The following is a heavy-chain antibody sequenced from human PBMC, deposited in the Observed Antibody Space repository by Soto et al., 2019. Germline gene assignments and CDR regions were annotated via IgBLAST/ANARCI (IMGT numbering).Heavy chain of an antibody. CDR1: GFTFSSYG. V-gene: IGHV3-30*18. CDR3: AKDRGRGPKIVVVPAAIQVGYYYYGMDV. CDR2: ISYDGSNK. Sequence: PGGSLRLSCAASGFTFSSYGMHWVRQAPGKGLEWVAVISYDGSNKYYADSVKGRFTISRDNSKNTLYLQMNSLRAEDTAVYYCAKDRGRGPKIVVVPAAIQVGYYYYGMDVWGQGTTVTVSS. J-gene: IGHJ6*02. D-gene: IGHD2-2*01.